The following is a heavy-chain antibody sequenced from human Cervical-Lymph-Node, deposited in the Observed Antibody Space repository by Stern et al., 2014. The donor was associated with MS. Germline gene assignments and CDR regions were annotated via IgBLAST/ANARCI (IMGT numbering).Heavy chain of an antibody. CDR3: ARDYGDYAFDY. D-gene: IGHD4-17*01. V-gene: IGHV5-51*01. CDR1: GYSFTANW. J-gene: IGHJ4*02. Sequence: EVQLVESGAEVKKPGESLKISCKGSGYSFTANWIAWVRQMPGNGLEWMWIIYPGDSDTRYSPSFQGQVTISADKSISTAYLQWSSLKASDTAMYYCARDYGDYAFDYWGQGTLVTVSS. CDR2: IYPGDSDT.